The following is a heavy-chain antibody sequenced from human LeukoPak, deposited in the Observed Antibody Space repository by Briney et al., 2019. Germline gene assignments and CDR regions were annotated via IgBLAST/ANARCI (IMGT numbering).Heavy chain of an antibody. CDR1: GYTFTGYY. D-gene: IGHD6-13*01. CDR3: AFGAAGKEESYFDY. V-gene: IGHV1-2*02. J-gene: IGHJ4*02. CDR2: INPNSGGT. Sequence: ASLTVSCTASGYTFTGYYMHWVRQAPGQGLEWMGGINPNSGGTNYAQKFQGRVTMTRDTSSSTAYMELSRLRSGDTAVYYCAFGAAGKEESYFDYWGQGTLVTVSS.